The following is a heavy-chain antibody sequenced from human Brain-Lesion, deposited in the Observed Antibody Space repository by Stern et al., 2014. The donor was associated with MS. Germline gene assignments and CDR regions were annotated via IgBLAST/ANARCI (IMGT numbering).Heavy chain of an antibody. CDR2: IHPRGSA. V-gene: IGHV4-61*02. CDR1: GGSISSGSDN. D-gene: IGHD5-18*01. CDR3: ASGYRIFDY. J-gene: IGHJ4*02. Sequence: VQLVESGPGLVKPSPTLSLTCTVSGGSISSGSDNWSWIRQPDGKGLEWIGSIHPRGSAFYTPSLKSRVTISNETTMNQFSLELNSATAADTAIYYCASGYRIFDYWGQGILVTVSS.